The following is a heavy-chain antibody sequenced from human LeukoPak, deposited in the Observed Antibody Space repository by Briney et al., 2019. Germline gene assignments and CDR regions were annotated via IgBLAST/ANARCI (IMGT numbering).Heavy chain of an antibody. CDR2: ISAYNGNT. CDR3: ARDYGGSDSVYFDY. D-gene: IGHD2-15*01. J-gene: IGHJ4*02. Sequence: GASVKVSCKASGYTFTSYGISWVRLAPGQGLEWMGWISAYNGNTNYAQKLQGRVTMTTDTSTSTAYMELRSLRSDDTAVYYCARDYGGSDSVYFDYWGQGTLVTVSS. CDR1: GYTFTSYG. V-gene: IGHV1-18*01.